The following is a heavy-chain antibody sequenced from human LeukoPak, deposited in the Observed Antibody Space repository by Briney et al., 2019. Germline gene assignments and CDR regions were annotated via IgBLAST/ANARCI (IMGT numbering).Heavy chain of an antibody. V-gene: IGHV4-59*11. J-gene: IGHJ5*02. Sequence: PSETLSLTCSVSGASISSHSWSWIRHPPGKELEWIAYIYHSGSADYNPSLKSRVTISVGPSKNEVSLKLRSVTAADTAVYFCARRWTTSDYYTVLDPWGQGTPVSVPS. CDR1: GASISSHS. CDR2: IYHSGSA. D-gene: IGHD3-3*01. CDR3: ARRWTTSDYYTVLDP.